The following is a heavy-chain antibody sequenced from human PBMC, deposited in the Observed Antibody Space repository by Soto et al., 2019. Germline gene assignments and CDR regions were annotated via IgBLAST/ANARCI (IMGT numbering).Heavy chain of an antibody. CDR3: ARLHISDYYFDY. J-gene: IGHJ4*02. V-gene: IGHV3-7*01. D-gene: IGHD2-21*01. CDR1: GFTFSSYW. CDR2: IKQDGSEK. Sequence: GVSLRLSCAASGFTFSSYWMSWVRQAPGKGLEWVANIKQDGSEKYYVDSVKGRFTISRDNAKNSLYLQMNSLRAEDTAVYYCARLHISDYYFDYWGQGTLVTVPS.